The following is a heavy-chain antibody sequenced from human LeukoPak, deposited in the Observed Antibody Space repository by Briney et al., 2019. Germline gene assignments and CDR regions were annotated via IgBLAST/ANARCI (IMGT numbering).Heavy chain of an antibody. CDR2: ISYDGSNK. CDR1: GFTFSSYA. CDR3: ARDQGGYDSSGYYCTFDY. D-gene: IGHD3-22*01. V-gene: IGHV3-30-3*01. Sequence: GRSLRLSCAASGFTFSSYAMHWVRQAPGKGLEWVAVISYDGSNKYYADSVKGRFTISRGNSKNTLYLQMNSLRAEDTAVYYCARDQGGYDSSGYYCTFDYWAREPWSPSPQ. J-gene: IGHJ4*02.